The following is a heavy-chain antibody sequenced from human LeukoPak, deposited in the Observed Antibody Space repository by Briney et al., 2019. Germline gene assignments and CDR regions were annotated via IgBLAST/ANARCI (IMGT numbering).Heavy chain of an antibody. D-gene: IGHD3-16*01. J-gene: IGHJ6*03. Sequence: ASVKVSCKASGYTFTSYAMHWVRQAPGQRLEWMGWINAGNGNTKYSQKFQGRVTITADESTSTAYMELSSLRSEDTAVYYCARSKNNGGGFWGAGWYYYYYMDVWGKGTTVTVSS. V-gene: IGHV1-3*01. CDR2: INAGNGNT. CDR1: GYTFTSYA. CDR3: ARSKNNGGGFWGAGWYYYYYMDV.